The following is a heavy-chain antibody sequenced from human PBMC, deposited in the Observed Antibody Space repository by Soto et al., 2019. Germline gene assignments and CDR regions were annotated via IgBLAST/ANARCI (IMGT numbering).Heavy chain of an antibody. CDR1: GGSISSYY. D-gene: IGHD1-26*01. V-gene: IGHV4-59*08. J-gene: IGHJ3*02. Sequence: SETLSLTCTVSGGSISSYYWSWIRQPPGKGLEWIGNICFGRGTYFNPSLKSRLTISADTSKNQFSLNLNSVTAADTAVYYCARQPLHRVGSSISTLDIWGQGTVVTVSS. CDR2: ICFGRGT. CDR3: ARQPLHRVGSSISTLDI.